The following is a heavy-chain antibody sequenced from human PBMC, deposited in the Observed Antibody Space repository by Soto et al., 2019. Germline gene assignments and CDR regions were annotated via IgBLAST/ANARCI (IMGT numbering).Heavy chain of an antibody. CDR3: ARNGNFYDSGGSRDY. Sequence: EVQLVESGGDVVKAGGSLRLSCVGSGFTFSSYNMHWVRQAPGKGLEWVSSISASSTYIHYADSVKGRFTISRDNANNSLYLHMNSLRGADTAVYYCARNGNFYDSGGSRDYWGQGTLVTVSS. CDR2: ISASSTYI. CDR1: GFTFSSYN. D-gene: IGHD3-22*01. J-gene: IGHJ4*02. V-gene: IGHV3-21*01.